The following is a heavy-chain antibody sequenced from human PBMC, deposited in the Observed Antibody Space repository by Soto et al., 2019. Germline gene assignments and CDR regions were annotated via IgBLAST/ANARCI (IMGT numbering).Heavy chain of an antibody. CDR3: ARGVVPAANEEYYFDY. V-gene: IGHV1-69*01. Sequence: QVPLVQSGAEVKKPGSSVKVSCKASGDTFSSYAISWVRQAPGQGLEWMGGIIPIFGTANYAQKFQGRVTITADESTSTAYMGLSSLRSEDTAVYYCARGVVPAANEEYYFDYWGQGTLVTVSS. CDR2: IIPIFGTA. CDR1: GDTFSSYA. J-gene: IGHJ4*02. D-gene: IGHD2-2*01.